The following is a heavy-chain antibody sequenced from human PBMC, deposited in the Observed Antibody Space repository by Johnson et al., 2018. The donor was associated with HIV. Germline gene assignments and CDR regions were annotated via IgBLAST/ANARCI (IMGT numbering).Heavy chain of an antibody. V-gene: IGHV3-7*01. Sequence: VLLVESGGGVVQPGGSLRLSCAASGFTFRSYWMSWVRQAPGKGLEWVANIKQDGSEKYYVDSVKGRFTISRANAKNSLYLQMNSLRAEDTAVYYCARDGGGGALDIWGQGTMVIVSS. D-gene: IGHD3-16*01. CDR3: ARDGGGGALDI. CDR2: IKQDGSEK. J-gene: IGHJ3*02. CDR1: GFTFRSYW.